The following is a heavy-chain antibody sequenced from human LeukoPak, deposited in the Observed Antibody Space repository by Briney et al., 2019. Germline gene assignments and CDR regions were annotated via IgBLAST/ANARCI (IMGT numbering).Heavy chain of an antibody. V-gene: IGHV3-33*01. Sequence: SGGSLRLFCSAWVFTFRSFGMHGVRQAPGKGLEWVTVIWYNGTTKYYADSVKGRFTISRDNGNNTLYLQMNSLRDEDTATYYCARDRGGDAYSGSDYWGQGTLVTVSS. CDR2: IWYNGTTK. CDR1: VFTFRSFG. J-gene: IGHJ4*02. CDR3: ARDRGGDAYSGSDY. D-gene: IGHD3-10*01.